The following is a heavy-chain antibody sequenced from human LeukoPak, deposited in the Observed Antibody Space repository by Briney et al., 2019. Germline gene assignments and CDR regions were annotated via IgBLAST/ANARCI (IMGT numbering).Heavy chain of an antibody. CDR3: ARGIADYFDY. Sequence: PGGSLRLSCAGSGFIFSNYEMNWVRQAPGKGLEWVSYISSTGGDIYYADSVKGRFTISRDNAEKSVYLQMNSLRAEDTAVYYCARGIADYFDYWGQGTLVTVSS. CDR2: ISSTGGDI. V-gene: IGHV3-48*03. J-gene: IGHJ4*02. CDR1: GFIFSNYE. D-gene: IGHD6-13*01.